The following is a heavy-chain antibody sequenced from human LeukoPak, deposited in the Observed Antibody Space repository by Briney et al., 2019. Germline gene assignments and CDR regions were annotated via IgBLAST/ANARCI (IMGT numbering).Heavy chain of an antibody. CDR1: GYTFTSSV. CDR2: ISPYNGNT. V-gene: IGHV1-18*01. J-gene: IGHJ4*02. Sequence: ASVKVSCKASGYTFTSSVISWVRQAPGQGLEWMGWISPYNGNTNYAQKVQGRVTMTTDTSTSTAYMELRSLRSDDTAVYYCARSTRYGDYGEFDYWGQGTLVTVSS. D-gene: IGHD4-17*01. CDR3: ARSTRYGDYGEFDY.